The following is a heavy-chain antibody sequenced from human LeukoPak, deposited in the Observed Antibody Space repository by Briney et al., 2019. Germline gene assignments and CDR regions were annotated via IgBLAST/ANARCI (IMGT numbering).Heavy chain of an antibody. J-gene: IGHJ4*02. CDR2: ISPSGDHR. CDR1: GFSISAYN. Sequence: GGSLRLSCAASGFSISAYNINWVRQAPGKGWKWVSCISPSGDHRYYAYSVRGRFTIPRDNAKNSVYLQMNSLRAEDTAVYYCARDAAYFDSSGYYPDPLDYWGQGTLVSVSS. CDR3: ARDAAYFDSSGYYPDPLDY. D-gene: IGHD3-22*01. V-gene: IGHV3-21*01.